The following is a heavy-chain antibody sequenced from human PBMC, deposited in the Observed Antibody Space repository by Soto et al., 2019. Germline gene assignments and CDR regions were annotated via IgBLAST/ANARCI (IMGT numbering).Heavy chain of an antibody. CDR2: VSTSGGRT. D-gene: IGHD6-19*01. Sequence: GWSLRLSCAAAGFNFKSYDMFWVRQAPGKGPEWVSFVSTSGGRTEYADFVRGRFTISRDNAKNTLSLQMNSLAVDDTAVYYCVRKGYETGWYYDQWGQGTLVTGSS. CDR1: GFNFKSYD. V-gene: IGHV3-23*01. J-gene: IGHJ4*02. CDR3: VRKGYETGWYYDQ.